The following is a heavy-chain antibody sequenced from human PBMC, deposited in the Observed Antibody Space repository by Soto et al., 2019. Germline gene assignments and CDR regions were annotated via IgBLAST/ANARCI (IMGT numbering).Heavy chain of an antibody. CDR1: GFTFSAYY. J-gene: IGHJ6*02. CDR3: AKGKNDWYDYGMDV. D-gene: IGHD2-21*01. V-gene: IGHV3-11*05. Sequence: QVQLVESGGGLVKPGGSLRLSCAASGFTFSAYYMSWIRQAPGKGLEWVSYISSSSSYTNYADSVKGRFTISRDNAKNSLYLQMTIPSAEDTAVYYRAKGKNDWYDYGMDVWGQGTTVTFSS. CDR2: ISSSSSYT.